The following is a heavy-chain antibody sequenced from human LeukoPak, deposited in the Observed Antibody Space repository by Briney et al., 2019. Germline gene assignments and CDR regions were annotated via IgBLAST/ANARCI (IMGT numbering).Heavy chain of an antibody. CDR2: IYSGGST. Sequence: GGSLILSCEASELTLSSNYMSWIRQPQGRGMEWVSFIYSGGSTYYADSVKGRFTISRDNAKNSLYPQLNSLRAEDTAVYFCARDGSVLWRGYHSISYNYYMDVWGEGTTVTVSS. J-gene: IGHJ6*03. CDR1: ELTLSSNY. V-gene: IGHV3-53*01. D-gene: IGHD3-3*01. CDR3: ARDGSVLWRGYHSISYNYYMDV.